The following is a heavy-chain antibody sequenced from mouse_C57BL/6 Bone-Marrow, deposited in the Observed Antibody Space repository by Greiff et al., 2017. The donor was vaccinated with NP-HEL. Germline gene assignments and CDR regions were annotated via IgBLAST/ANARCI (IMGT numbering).Heavy chain of an antibody. CDR1: GYTFTSYW. J-gene: IGHJ4*01. CDR3: ARRITVVAHYAVDY. V-gene: IGHV1-64*01. Sequence: QVQLQQPGAELVKPGASVTLSCKASGYTFTSYWMHWVKQRPGQGLEWIGMIHPTSGSTNYNEKFKSKATLTVDKSSSTAYMQLSSLTSEDSAVYYCARRITVVAHYAVDYWGQGTSVTVSS. D-gene: IGHD1-1*01. CDR2: IHPTSGST.